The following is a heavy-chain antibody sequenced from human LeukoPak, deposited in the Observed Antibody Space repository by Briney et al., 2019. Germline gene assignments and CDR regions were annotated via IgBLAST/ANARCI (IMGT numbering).Heavy chain of an antibody. Sequence: GGSLRLSCAASGFTFSNYAMSWVRQAPGKGLEWVSDISGSVGSTYYADSVKGRFTISRDNARNTLYLQMISLSAEDTALYYCAKGSSSSCYSPSDYWGQGALATVSS. CDR2: ISGSVGST. V-gene: IGHV3-23*01. J-gene: IGHJ4*02. CDR3: AKGSSSSCYSPSDY. D-gene: IGHD2-2*02. CDR1: GFTFSNYA.